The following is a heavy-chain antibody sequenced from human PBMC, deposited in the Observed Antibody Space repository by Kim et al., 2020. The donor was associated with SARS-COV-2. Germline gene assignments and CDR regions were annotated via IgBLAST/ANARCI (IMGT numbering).Heavy chain of an antibody. Sequence: TLYRPSIQGQVTFSAEKSISTAYLQWRSLKASDTAMYYCARGQWSSSLYDYWGQGTLVTVSS. D-gene: IGHD6-13*01. V-gene: IGHV5-51*01. J-gene: IGHJ4*02. CDR2: T. CDR3: ARGQWSSSLYDY.